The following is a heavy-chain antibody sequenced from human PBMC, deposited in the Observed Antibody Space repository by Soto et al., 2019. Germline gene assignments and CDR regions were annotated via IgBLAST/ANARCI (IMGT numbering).Heavy chain of an antibody. D-gene: IGHD2-8*02. CDR3: ARDKITGLFDY. V-gene: IGHV4-34*01. J-gene: IGHJ4*02. CDR1: GGSFSGYY. CDR2: IDHSGST. Sequence: QVQLQQWGAGLLKPSETLSLICAVYGGSFSGYYWTWIRQPPGKGLEWIGEIDHSGSTNYNPSLKRRVTISVDTSTTQFSLKLTSVTAADTAVYYCARDKITGLFDYWGQGTLVTVSS.